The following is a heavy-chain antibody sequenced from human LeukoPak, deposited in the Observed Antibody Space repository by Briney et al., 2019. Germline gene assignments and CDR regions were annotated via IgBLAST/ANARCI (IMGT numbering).Heavy chain of an antibody. V-gene: IGHV4-39*01. CDR3: AKSSWSAVFGVLTFFDQ. J-gene: IGHJ4*02. CDR1: GGFSGSSYY. D-gene: IGHD3-3*01. CDR2: IYFSGTT. Sequence: SETLSLTCSVSGGFSGSSYYWGWVRQSPGERLEWIGSIYFSGTTSYNPSLESRVTISVASSKTQFSLKLASVTAADSAVYYCAKSSWSAVFGVLTFFDQWGQGSRVSVSS.